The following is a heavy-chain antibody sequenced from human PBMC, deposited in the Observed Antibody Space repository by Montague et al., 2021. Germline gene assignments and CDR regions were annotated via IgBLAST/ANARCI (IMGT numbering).Heavy chain of an antibody. CDR2: IYRGGST. J-gene: IGHJ3*02. V-gene: IGHV3-53*01. D-gene: IGHD2-21*02. CDR1: GFTLSDNY. CDR3: ARGAYCGGDCYSGAFDI. Sequence: LRLSCAASGFTLSDNYMTWVRQAPGKGLEWVSVIYRGGSTYYADSVKGRFTISRDTSKSTLYLQMNSLRPEDTAVYYCARGAYCGGDCYSGAFDIWGQGTMVTVSS.